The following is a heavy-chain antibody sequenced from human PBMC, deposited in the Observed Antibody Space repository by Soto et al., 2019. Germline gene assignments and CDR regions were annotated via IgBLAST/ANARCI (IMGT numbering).Heavy chain of an antibody. CDR1: VYTVNSYC. V-gene: IGHV1-18*04. Sequence: ASVWFSFKESVYTVNSYCLCWVRQAPGQGLEWMGWFSAYNGNTNYAQKLQGRVTMTADTSTSTAYMELRSLRSDDTAVYYCARSAPPLDYWGQGTLVTVSS. J-gene: IGHJ4*02. CDR3: ARSAPPLDY. CDR2: FSAYNGNT.